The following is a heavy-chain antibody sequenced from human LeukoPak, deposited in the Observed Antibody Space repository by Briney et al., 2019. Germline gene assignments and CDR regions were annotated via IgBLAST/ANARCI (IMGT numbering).Heavy chain of an antibody. J-gene: IGHJ6*02. V-gene: IGHV1-18*01. Sequence: ASVKVSCKASGYTFTSYGISWVRQAPGQGLAWMGWISAYNGNTNYAQKLQGRVTMTTDTSTSTAYMELRSLRSDDTAVYYCASGSSWYGDYYYYGMDVWGQGTTVTVSS. CDR3: ASGSSWYGDYYYYGMDV. D-gene: IGHD6-13*01. CDR1: GYTFTSYG. CDR2: ISAYNGNT.